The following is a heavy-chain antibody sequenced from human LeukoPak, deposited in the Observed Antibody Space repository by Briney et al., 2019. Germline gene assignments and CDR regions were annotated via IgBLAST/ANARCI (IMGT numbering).Heavy chain of an antibody. V-gene: IGHV3-23*01. Sequence: PGGSLRLSCAASGFTFSSYWMSWVRQAPGKGLEWVSAIGDHGGTTYYGDSVKGRFTVSRDNSKNTLYLQMNSLRAEDTAVYYCAKLDNSGLSDYWGQGTLVTVSS. CDR2: IGDHGGTT. D-gene: IGHD3-10*01. CDR1: GFTFSSYW. J-gene: IGHJ4*02. CDR3: AKLDNSGLSDY.